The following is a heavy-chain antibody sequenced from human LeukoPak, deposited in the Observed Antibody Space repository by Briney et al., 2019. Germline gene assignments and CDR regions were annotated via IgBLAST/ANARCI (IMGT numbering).Heavy chain of an antibody. Sequence: GGSLRLSCAASGFTFSNAWMSWVRQAPGKGLEWVGRIKSKTDGGTTDYAAPVKGRFTISRDDSKNTLYLQMNSLKTDDTAVYYWTTGLNYSDCRDAFDIWGQGTMVTVSS. CDR2: IKSKTDGGTT. D-gene: IGHD3-22*01. CDR3: TTGLNYSDCRDAFDI. CDR1: GFTFSNAW. J-gene: IGHJ3*02. V-gene: IGHV3-15*01.